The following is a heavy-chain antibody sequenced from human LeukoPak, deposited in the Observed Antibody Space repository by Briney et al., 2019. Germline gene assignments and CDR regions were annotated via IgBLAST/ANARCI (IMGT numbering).Heavy chain of an antibody. Sequence: GGSLRLSCAASGFTFDDYAMHWVRQAPGKGLEWVSGISWNSGSIGYAVSVKGRFTISRDNAKNSLYLQINSLRAEDMALYYCAKDMDTAMASGGLFDYWGQGTLVTVSS. CDR1: GFTFDDYA. J-gene: IGHJ4*02. CDR3: AKDMDTAMASGGLFDY. V-gene: IGHV3-9*03. D-gene: IGHD5-18*01. CDR2: ISWNSGSI.